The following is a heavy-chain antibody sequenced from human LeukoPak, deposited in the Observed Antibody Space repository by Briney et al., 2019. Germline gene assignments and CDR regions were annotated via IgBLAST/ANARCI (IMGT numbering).Heavy chain of an antibody. Sequence: PGGSLRLSCAASGFTFGNYGMHWVRQAPGKGLEWVPVIGRDGSRRYYADSVKGRFIISRDNAKSTLSLQMDTLTAEYTAVYSCARDDDYDGNGLDIWGHGTMVTVSS. CDR3: ARDDDYDGNGLDI. J-gene: IGHJ3*02. CDR2: IGRDGSRR. CDR1: GFTFGNYG. D-gene: IGHD3-16*01. V-gene: IGHV3-33*01.